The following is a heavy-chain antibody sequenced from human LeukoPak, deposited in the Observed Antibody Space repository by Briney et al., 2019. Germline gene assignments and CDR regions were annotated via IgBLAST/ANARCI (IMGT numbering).Heavy chain of an antibody. CDR1: GFTFSNYV. J-gene: IGHJ3*01. Sequence: GGSLRLSCAASGFTFSNYVMNWVRQAPGKGLGWVSGIIPSGGSTYYADSVKGRFTISRDNSKNTLYLQMNSLRAEDTAIYYCARDRRWGSFDLWGQGTMVTVSS. CDR3: ARDRRWGSFDL. D-gene: IGHD3-16*01. CDR2: IIPSGGST. V-gene: IGHV3-23*01.